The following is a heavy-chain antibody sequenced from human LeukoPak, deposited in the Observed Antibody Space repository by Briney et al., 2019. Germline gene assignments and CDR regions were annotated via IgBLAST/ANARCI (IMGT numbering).Heavy chain of an antibody. CDR3: ARGVGYCSSTSCYWWFDP. D-gene: IGHD2-2*01. Sequence: PGASLRLSCAASGFTFSSYAMSWVRQAPGKRLVWVSRINSDGSSTSYADSVKGRFTISRDNAKNTLYLQMNSLRAEDTAVYYCARGVGYCSSTSCYWWFDPWGQGTLVTVSS. V-gene: IGHV3-74*01. J-gene: IGHJ5*02. CDR1: GFTFSSYA. CDR2: INSDGSST.